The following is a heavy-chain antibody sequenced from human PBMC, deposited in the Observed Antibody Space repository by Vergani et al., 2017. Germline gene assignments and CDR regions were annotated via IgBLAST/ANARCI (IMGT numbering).Heavy chain of an antibody. V-gene: IGHV4-61*02. CDR3: ARDSWTSELRGVYWFDT. J-gene: IGHJ5*02. CDR2: IHSSGTT. D-gene: IGHD3-10*01. CDR1: GGSITSGSFY. Sequence: QVQLHESGPGLVKPSQTLSLTCTVSGGSITSGSFYWSWIRQPAGKGPEWIGRIHSSGTTNYNPSLKSRVTLSVDTSKNQLSLRMTSVTAADTAVYYCARDSWTSELRGVYWFDTWGQGTLVSVSS.